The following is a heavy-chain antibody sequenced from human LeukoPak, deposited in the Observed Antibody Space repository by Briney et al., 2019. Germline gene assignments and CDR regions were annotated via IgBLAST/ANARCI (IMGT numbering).Heavy chain of an antibody. D-gene: IGHD3-10*01. CDR2: ISAYNGNT. J-gene: IGHJ4*02. CDR1: GYTFTSYG. Sequence: ASVKVSCKASGYTFTSYGISWVRQAPGQGLEWMGWISAYNGNTNYAQKFQGRVTITADESTTTAYMELSSLRSEDTAVYYCARGAGKYIDSSLDYWGQGTLVTVSS. CDR3: ARGAGKYIDSSLDY. V-gene: IGHV1-18*01.